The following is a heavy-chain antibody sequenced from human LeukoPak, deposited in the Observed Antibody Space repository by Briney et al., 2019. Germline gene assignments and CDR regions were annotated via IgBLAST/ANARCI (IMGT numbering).Heavy chain of an antibody. CDR3: ARGDTQGDY. CDR2: INSYGSST. J-gene: IGHJ4*02. CDR1: GFTFSSYW. D-gene: IGHD5-18*01. V-gene: IGHV3-74*01. Sequence: GGSLRLSRAASGFTFSSYWMHWVRQAPGKGLVWVSRINSYGSSTTYADSVKGRFTISRDNAKNTLYLQMNSLRAEDTAVYYCARGDTQGDYWGQGTLVTVSS.